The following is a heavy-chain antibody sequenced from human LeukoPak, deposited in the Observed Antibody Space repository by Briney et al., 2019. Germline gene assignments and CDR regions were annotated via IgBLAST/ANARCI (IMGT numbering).Heavy chain of an antibody. Sequence: PSETLSLTCTVSGGSVSSSGYSWNWIRQPPGKTLEWIGYTYYSGRTNYNPSLKSRVTISLDTSKNQFSLRLTSVTAADTAVYYCGRGGIAVAGTESDFDYWGQGTLVTVSS. CDR1: GGSVSSSGYS. CDR3: GRGGIAVAGTESDFDY. D-gene: IGHD6-19*01. J-gene: IGHJ4*02. CDR2: TYYSGRT. V-gene: IGHV4-61*08.